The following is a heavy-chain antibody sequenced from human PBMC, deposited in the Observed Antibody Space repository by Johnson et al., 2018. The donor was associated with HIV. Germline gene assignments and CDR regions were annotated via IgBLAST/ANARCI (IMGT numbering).Heavy chain of an antibody. J-gene: IGHJ3*02. CDR2: ISASGGST. CDR1: GLTFSSYA. Sequence: VQLVESGGGVVQPGRSLRLSCVGSGLTFSSYAMSWVRQAPGKGLEWVSAISASGGSTYYADSVKGRFTISRDNTKNTLYLQMNSLRTEDTALYYCAKDMEDSSGYYGAFDIWGQGTMVTVSS. CDR3: AKDMEDSSGYYGAFDI. D-gene: IGHD3-22*01. V-gene: IGHV3-23*04.